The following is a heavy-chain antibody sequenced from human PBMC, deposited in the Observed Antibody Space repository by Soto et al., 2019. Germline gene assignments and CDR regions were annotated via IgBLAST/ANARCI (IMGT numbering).Heavy chain of an antibody. D-gene: IGHD2-8*01. CDR1: GYSFTSYW. J-gene: IGHJ6*02. CDR2: IDPSDSYT. Sequence: PGESLKISCKGSGYSFTSYWISWVRQMPGKGLEWMGRIDPSDSYTNYSPSFQGHVTISADKSISTAYLQWSSLKASDTAMYYCARTNGYYYYYGMDVWGQGNTVTVSS. V-gene: IGHV5-10-1*01. CDR3: ARTNGYYYYYGMDV.